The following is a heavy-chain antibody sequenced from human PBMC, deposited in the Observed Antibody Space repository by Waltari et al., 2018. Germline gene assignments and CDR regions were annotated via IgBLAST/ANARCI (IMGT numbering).Heavy chain of an antibody. D-gene: IGHD4-17*01. CDR3: ARLSDYGDYWGLDY. Sequence: QVQLVQSGAEVKKPGASVKVSCKASGYTFTSYGISCVRQAPGQGLEWMGWIGAYNGNTNKAQKLQGRVTMTTDTSTGTAYMELRSLRSDDTAVYYCARLSDYGDYWGLDYWGQGTLVTVSS. J-gene: IGHJ4*02. CDR1: GYTFTSYG. V-gene: IGHV1-18*01. CDR2: IGAYNGNT.